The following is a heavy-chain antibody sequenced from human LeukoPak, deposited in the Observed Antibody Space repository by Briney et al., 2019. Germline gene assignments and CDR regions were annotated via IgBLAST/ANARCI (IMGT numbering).Heavy chain of an antibody. Sequence: GGSLRLSCAASGFTFNNYWMAWVRQASGEGLEWVANINQDGSEKHYVDSVKGRFTISRDDAKNSLYLQMNSLRAEDTALYYCARASGWGSTFDYWGQGSLVTVSS. V-gene: IGHV3-7*03. J-gene: IGHJ4*02. CDR1: GFTFNNYW. CDR3: ARASGWGSTFDY. CDR2: INQDGSEK. D-gene: IGHD3-10*01.